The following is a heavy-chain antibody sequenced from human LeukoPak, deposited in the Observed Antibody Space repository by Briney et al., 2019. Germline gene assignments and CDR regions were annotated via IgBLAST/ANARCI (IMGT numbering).Heavy chain of an antibody. CDR1: GFTFSSYN. CDR3: GSQMGLEY. Sequence: PGGSLRLSCAASGFTFSSYNMHWVRPAPGKGLEWVSSIVSSGISIYYADSVKGRFTISRDNAKNSLSLQMSSLRAEDTAVYYCGSQMGLEYWGQGALVTVSS. D-gene: IGHD2-8*01. CDR2: IVSSGISI. J-gene: IGHJ4*02. V-gene: IGHV3-21*01.